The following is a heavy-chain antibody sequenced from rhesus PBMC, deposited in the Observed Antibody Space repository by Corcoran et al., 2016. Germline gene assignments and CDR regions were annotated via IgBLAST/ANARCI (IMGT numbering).Heavy chain of an antibody. CDR3: ARKGFCTSTTCYRYGLDS. CDR2: IHGSSGST. D-gene: IGHD2-2*01. V-gene: IGHV4S7*01. Sequence: SLTCAVSGGSISSGYDWSWIRQSPGKGLEWIGYIHGSSGSTNYNPSLKSRVTISNDTAKNQFSLKLSSMTTADTAVYYCARKGFCTSTTCYRYGLDSWGQGVVVTVSS. CDR1: GGSISSGYD. J-gene: IGHJ6*01.